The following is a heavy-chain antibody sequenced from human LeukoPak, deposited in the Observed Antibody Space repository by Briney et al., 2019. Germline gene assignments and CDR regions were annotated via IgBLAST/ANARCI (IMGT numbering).Heavy chain of an antibody. V-gene: IGHV3-11*01. Sequence: PGGSLRLSCAASGFTFSDYYMFWIRQAPGKGLEWVSYISSSGSTIYYADSVKGRFTISRDNAKNSLYLQMNSLRAEDTAVYYCAREPRIAVAGEFDYWGQGTLVTVSS. CDR1: GFTFSDYY. CDR2: ISSSGSTI. D-gene: IGHD6-19*01. J-gene: IGHJ4*02. CDR3: AREPRIAVAGEFDY.